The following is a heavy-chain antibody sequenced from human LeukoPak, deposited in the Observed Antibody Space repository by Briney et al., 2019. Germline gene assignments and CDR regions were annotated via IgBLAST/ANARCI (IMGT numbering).Heavy chain of an antibody. Sequence: ASVKVSCKASGYTFTNYYIHWVRQAPGQGLEWMGIINPSGGSTNFAQKFQGRVTMTTDTSTITVYMELSRLRSDDTAVYYCARGAYCGGDCSFPFDYWGQGTLVTVSS. D-gene: IGHD2-21*02. CDR2: INPSGGST. CDR3: ARGAYCGGDCSFPFDY. V-gene: IGHV1-46*01. J-gene: IGHJ4*02. CDR1: GYTFTNYY.